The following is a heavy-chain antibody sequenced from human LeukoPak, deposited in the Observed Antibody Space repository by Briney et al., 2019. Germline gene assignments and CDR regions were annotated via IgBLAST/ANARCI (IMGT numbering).Heavy chain of an antibody. CDR1: GFTFSSYA. D-gene: IGHD3-16*02. J-gene: IGHJ3*02. CDR2: ISGSGGST. CDR3: PCGELSSKGAFDI. Sequence: PGGXLRLSCAASGFTFSSYAMSWVRQAPGKGLEWVSAISGSGGSTYYADSVKGRFTISRDNSKNTLYLQMNSLRAEDTAVYYCPCGELSSKGAFDIWGQGTMVTVSS. V-gene: IGHV3-23*01.